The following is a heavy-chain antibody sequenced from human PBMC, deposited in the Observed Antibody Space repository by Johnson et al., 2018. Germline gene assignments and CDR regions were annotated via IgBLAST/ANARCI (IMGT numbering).Heavy chain of an antibody. J-gene: IGHJ3*01. V-gene: IGHV1-46*01. CDR3: TRVKDGHYSDGYDAFDV. D-gene: IGHD3-22*01. Sequence: QVQLVESGAEVKKHGASVKVSCKTSGYIFTNSYIHWVRQAPGQGLEWMGIINPSGGSTTYAQRFQGRVTMTRDTSTGTAYMEVGRLTSEETAMYYCTRVKDGHYSDGYDAFDVWGQGTMVTVSS. CDR2: INPSGGST. CDR1: GYIFTNSY.